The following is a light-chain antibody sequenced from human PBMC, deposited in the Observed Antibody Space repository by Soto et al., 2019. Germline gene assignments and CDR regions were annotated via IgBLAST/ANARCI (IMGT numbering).Light chain of an antibody. J-gene: IGLJ2*01. Sequence: QLVLTQPPSASGTPGQRVTISCSGSSSNIGSNTVNWYQQLPGTAPKLLIYSNNQRPSGVPDRFSGSKSGTSASLAISGLQPEDEADYYCPAWDDSLNGSVVFGGGTKLTVL. V-gene: IGLV1-44*01. CDR2: SNN. CDR3: PAWDDSLNGSVV. CDR1: SSNIGSNT.